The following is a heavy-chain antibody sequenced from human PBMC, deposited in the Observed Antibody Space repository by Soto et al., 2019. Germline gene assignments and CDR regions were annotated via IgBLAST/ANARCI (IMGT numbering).Heavy chain of an antibody. Sequence: PGGSLRLSCAASGFTVSSNYMSWVRQAPGKGLEWVSVIYSGGSTYYADSVKGRFTISRHNSKNTLYLQMNSLRAEDTAVYYCATNYDFWSGYSPDYYGMDVWGQGTTVTVSS. CDR2: IYSGGST. CDR1: GFTVSSNY. CDR3: ATNYDFWSGYSPDYYGMDV. J-gene: IGHJ6*02. D-gene: IGHD3-3*01. V-gene: IGHV3-53*01.